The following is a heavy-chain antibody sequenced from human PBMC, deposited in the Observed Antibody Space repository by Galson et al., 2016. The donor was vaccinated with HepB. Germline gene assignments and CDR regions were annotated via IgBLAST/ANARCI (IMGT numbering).Heavy chain of an antibody. D-gene: IGHD3-10*01. CDR1: GFTFSNAW. CDR3: TTDGAGGFDY. Sequence: SLRLSCAASGFTFSNAWMSWVRQAPGEGLEWVGRIKSKADGGTNDYAAPVKGRFTISRDDSKNTLYLQMNSLKTEDTAVYYCTTDGAGGFDYWGQGILVTVSS. CDR2: IKSKADGGTN. V-gene: IGHV3-15*01. J-gene: IGHJ4*02.